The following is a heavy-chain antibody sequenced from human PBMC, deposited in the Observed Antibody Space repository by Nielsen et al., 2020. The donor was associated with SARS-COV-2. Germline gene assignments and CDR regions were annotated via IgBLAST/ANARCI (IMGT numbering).Heavy chain of an antibody. D-gene: IGHD6-13*01. CDR2: ISWNSGSI. V-gene: IGHV3-9*01. Sequence: SLRLSCAASGFTFDDYAMHWVRQAPGKGLEWVSGISWNSGSIGYADSVKGRFTISRDNAKNSLYLQMNSLRAEDTALYYCATLASSSWTPYYYYGMDVWGQGTTVTASS. CDR1: GFTFDDYA. CDR3: ATLASSSWTPYYYYGMDV. J-gene: IGHJ6*02.